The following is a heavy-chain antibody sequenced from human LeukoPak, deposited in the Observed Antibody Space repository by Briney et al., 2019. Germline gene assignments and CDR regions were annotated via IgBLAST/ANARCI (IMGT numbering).Heavy chain of an antibody. CDR1: GGSISSYY. D-gene: IGHD2-21*01. V-gene: IGHV4-4*09. CDR2: IFTSGWT. CDR3: ATSHNVKTAPYDL. Sequence: PSETLSLTCTVSGGSISSYYWSWVRQSPGKGLEWIGYIFTSGWTDYNPSLKSRVTMSVDTSKNQLSMELRFLTAADTAVYYCATSHNVKTAPYDLWGQGTLVTVSS. J-gene: IGHJ5*02.